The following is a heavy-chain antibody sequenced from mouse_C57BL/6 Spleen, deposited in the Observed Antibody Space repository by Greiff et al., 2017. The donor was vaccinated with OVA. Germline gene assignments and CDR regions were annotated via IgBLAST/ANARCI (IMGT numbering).Heavy chain of an antibody. D-gene: IGHD1-1*01. CDR3: ARSGPGFLFYFDY. J-gene: IGHJ2*01. V-gene: IGHV1-72*01. Sequence: QVHVKQSGAELVKPGASVKLSCKASGYTFTSYWMHWVKQRPGRGLEWIGRIDPNSGGTKYNEKFKSKATLTVDKPSSTAYMQLSSLTSEDSAVYYCARSGPGFLFYFDYWGQGTTLTVSS. CDR2: IDPNSGGT. CDR1: GYTFTSYW.